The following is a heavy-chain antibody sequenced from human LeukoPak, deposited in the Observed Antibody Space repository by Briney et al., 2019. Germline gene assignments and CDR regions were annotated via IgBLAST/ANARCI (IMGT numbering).Heavy chain of an antibody. CDR3: AKDIQLST. J-gene: IGHJ3*01. V-gene: IGHV3-23*01. Sequence: GGSLRLSCAVSGFTFRGAAMTWVRQAPGKGLEGVSLISSSGNNAYYADSVKGRFTISRDTSKNTLSLQMNSLRVEDTAIYYCAKDIQLSTWGLGTRVTVSS. CDR1: GFTFRGAA. CDR2: ISSSGNNA. D-gene: IGHD5-24*01.